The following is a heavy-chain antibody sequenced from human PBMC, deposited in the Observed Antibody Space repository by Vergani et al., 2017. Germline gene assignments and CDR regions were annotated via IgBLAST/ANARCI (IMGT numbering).Heavy chain of an antibody. CDR3: ANPSILLMVYAADN. CDR2: ISGSGGST. J-gene: IGHJ4*02. V-gene: IGHV3-23*01. Sequence: EVQLLESGGGLVQPGGSLRLSCAASGFTFSSYAMSWVRQAPGKGLERVSAISGSGGSTYYANSVKGRFTFSRDKSKNTLYQQMNSLRAEDTSVYDCANPSILLMVYAADNWGQGTLVTVSS. CDR1: GFTFSSYA. D-gene: IGHD2-8*01.